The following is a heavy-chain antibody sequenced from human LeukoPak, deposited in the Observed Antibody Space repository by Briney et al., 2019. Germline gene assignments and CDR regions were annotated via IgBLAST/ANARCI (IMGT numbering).Heavy chain of an antibody. CDR3: ASWGWGDIVVVPAATDAFDI. V-gene: IGHV4-39*01. CDR1: GGSISSSSYY. D-gene: IGHD2-2*01. Sequence: SETLSLTCTVSGGSISSSSYYWGCIRQPPGKGRDWIGSIYYSGSTYYNPSLKSRVTISVDTSKNQFSLKLSSVTAADTAVYYCASWGWGDIVVVPAATDAFDIWGQGTMVTVSS. CDR2: IYYSGST. J-gene: IGHJ3*02.